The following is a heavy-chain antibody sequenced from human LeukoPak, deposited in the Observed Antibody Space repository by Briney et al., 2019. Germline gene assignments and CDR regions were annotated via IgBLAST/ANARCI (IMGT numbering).Heavy chain of an antibody. Sequence: GGSLRLSCAASGFTVSSNYMSWVRQAPGKGLEWVSVIYSGGSTYYADSVKGRFTISRDNAKNSLYLHMNSLRAEDTAVYYCTRTQGEYLFPYYFDYWGQGTLVTVSS. CDR1: GFTVSSNY. J-gene: IGHJ4*02. CDR2: IYSGGST. D-gene: IGHD3-10*01. V-gene: IGHV3-66*01. CDR3: TRTQGEYLFPYYFDY.